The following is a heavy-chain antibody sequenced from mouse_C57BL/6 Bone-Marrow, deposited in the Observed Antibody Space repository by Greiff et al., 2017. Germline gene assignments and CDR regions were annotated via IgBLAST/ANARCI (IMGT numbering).Heavy chain of an antibody. V-gene: IGHV7-3*01. CDR2: IRNKANGYTT. CDR1: GFTFTDYY. D-gene: IGHD1-1*01. Sequence: DVMLVESGGGLVQPGGSLSLSCAASGFTFTDYYMSWVRQPPGKALEWLGFIRNKANGYTTEYSASVKGRFTISRDKSQTILYLHMNALRAEDSATYYCARYTKQGITTGAFPYYAIDYWGQGTTVTVSS. J-gene: IGHJ4*01. CDR3: ARYTKQGITTGAFPYYAIDY.